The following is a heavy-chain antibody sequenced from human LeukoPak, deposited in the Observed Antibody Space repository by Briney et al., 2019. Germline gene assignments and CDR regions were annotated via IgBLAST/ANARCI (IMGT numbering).Heavy chain of an antibody. CDR3: VRAGDYGDYVGWFDP. V-gene: IGHV4-4*07. Sequence: SETLSLTCSVSGGSISSYYWSWIRQPAGKGLEWIGRIHTSGSTNYNPSLKSRLTMSVDTSKNQFSLKLNSVTAADTAVYYCVRAGDYGDYVGWFDPWGQGTLVTVSS. CDR1: GGSISSYY. D-gene: IGHD4-17*01. J-gene: IGHJ5*02. CDR2: IHTSGST.